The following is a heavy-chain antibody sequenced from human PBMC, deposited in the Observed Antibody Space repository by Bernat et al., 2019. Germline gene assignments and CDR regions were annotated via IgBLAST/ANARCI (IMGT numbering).Heavy chain of an antibody. V-gene: IGHV3-30*18. CDR2: ISYDGSNK. CDR1: GFTFSSYG. D-gene: IGHD3-10*01. J-gene: IGHJ6*03. CDR3: AKDPRLWFRESDPAYYMDV. Sequence: QVQLVESGGGVVQPGRSLRLSCAASGFTFSSYGMHWVRQAPGKGLEWVAVISYDGSNKYYADSVKGRFTISRDNSKNTLYLQMNSLRAEDTAVYYCAKDPRLWFRESDPAYYMDVWGKGTTVTVSS.